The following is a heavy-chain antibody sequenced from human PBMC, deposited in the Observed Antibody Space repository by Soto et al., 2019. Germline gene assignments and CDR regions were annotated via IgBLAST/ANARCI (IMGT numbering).Heavy chain of an antibody. D-gene: IGHD3-10*01. CDR1: GGSISSGNYY. V-gene: IGHV4-30-4*01. CDR3: ARELYYYGSGSYYNAPRFDH. CDR2: IYYSGST. Sequence: PSETLSLTCTVSGGSISSGNYYWSWIRQPPGKGLEWIGYIYYSGSTYYSPSLKSRVTISVDTSKNQFSLKLSSVTAADTAAYYCARELYYYGSGSYYNAPRFDHWGQGTLVTVSS. J-gene: IGHJ5*02.